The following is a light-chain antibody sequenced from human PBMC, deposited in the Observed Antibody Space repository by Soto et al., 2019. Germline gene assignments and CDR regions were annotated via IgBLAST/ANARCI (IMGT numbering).Light chain of an antibody. CDR1: SSNIGSNT. CDR2: STS. CDR3: AAWDDRLDVYV. J-gene: IGLJ1*01. V-gene: IGLV1-44*01. Sequence: QSVLTQPPSASGTPGQIVAISCSGSSSNIGSNTVTWYQQLPGTAPKLLIYSTSQRSSGVRGRFSGSKSGASASLSISGRQSEDEADYYCAAWDDRLDVYVFGTGTKLTVL.